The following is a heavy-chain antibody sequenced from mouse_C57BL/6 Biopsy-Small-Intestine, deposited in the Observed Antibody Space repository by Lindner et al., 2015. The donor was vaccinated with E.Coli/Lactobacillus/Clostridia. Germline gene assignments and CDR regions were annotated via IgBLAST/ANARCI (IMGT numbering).Heavy chain of an antibody. V-gene: IGHV1-19*01. Sequence: VQLQESGPVLVKPGAAVKMSCKASGYTFTDYIMNWVKQSHGKSLEWIGVINPYNGGTSYNQKFMGKAILTVDKSSSTAYMKLSSLTSEDSAVFYCVRERDYDFLDYWGQGTTLTVSS. CDR1: GYTFTDYI. D-gene: IGHD2-4*01. J-gene: IGHJ2*01. CDR2: INPYNGGT. CDR3: VRERDYDFLDY.